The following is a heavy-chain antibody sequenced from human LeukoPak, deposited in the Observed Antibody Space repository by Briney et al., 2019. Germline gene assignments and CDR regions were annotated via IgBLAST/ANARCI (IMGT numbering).Heavy chain of an antibody. J-gene: IGHJ6*02. CDR2: IIPIFGTA. CDR1: GGTFSSYA. V-gene: IGHV1-69*13. Sequence: SVKVSCKASGGTFSSYAISWVRQAPGQGLEWMGGIIPIFGTANYAQKFQGRVTITADESTSTAYMELSSLRSEDTAVYYCASKWQQLEGYYYGMDVWGQGTTVTVSS. D-gene: IGHD6-13*01. CDR3: ASKWQQLEGYYYGMDV.